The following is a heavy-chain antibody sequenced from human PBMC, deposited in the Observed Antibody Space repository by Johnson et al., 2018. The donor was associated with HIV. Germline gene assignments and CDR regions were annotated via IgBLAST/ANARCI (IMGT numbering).Heavy chain of an antibody. Sequence: QVQLVESGGGLVQPGGSLRLSCAVSGFTLSNYAMHWVRQAPGKGLEWVAVISYDGSNKYYADSVKGRFTISRDNSKNTLYLQMNSLRAGDTAVYYCARKGMRRSIAAAGADAFDIWGQGTMVTVSS. CDR1: GFTLSNYA. D-gene: IGHD6-13*01. J-gene: IGHJ3*02. CDR2: ISYDGSNK. V-gene: IGHV3-30*14. CDR3: ARKGMRRSIAAAGADAFDI.